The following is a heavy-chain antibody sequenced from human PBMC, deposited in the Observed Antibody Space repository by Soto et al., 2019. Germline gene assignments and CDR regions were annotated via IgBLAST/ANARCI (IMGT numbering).Heavy chain of an antibody. V-gene: IGHV1-18*01. Sequence: ASVKVSCKASGYTFTSYGISWVRQAPGQGLEWMGWISAYSGNTNYAQKLQGRVTMTTDTSTSTAYMELRSLRSDDTAVYYCARGGVVVAAKSGGLRSHITPNTIDYWGQGTLVTVSS. CDR3: ARGGVVVAAKSGGLRSHITPNTIDY. CDR2: ISAYSGNT. J-gene: IGHJ4*02. CDR1: GYTFTSYG. D-gene: IGHD2-15*01.